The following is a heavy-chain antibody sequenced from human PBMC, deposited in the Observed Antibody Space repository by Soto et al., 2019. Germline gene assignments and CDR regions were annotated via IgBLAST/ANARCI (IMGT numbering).Heavy chain of an antibody. CDR1: GYTFTSYG. CDR2: ISAYNGNT. J-gene: IGHJ5*02. CDR3: ARDLGYCSSTSCYYSVWFDP. D-gene: IGHD2-2*01. V-gene: IGHV1-18*01. Sequence: ASVKVSCQASGYTFTSYGISWVRQAPGQGLEWMGWISAYNGNTNYGQKLQVIVTMTTERSTSTAYMELRSLRSDDTAVYYCARDLGYCSSTSCYYSVWFDPWGQGTLVTVSS.